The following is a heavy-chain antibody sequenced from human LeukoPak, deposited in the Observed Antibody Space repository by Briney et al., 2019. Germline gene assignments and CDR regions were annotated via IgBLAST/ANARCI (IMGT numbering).Heavy chain of an antibody. CDR2: ISSSSSYI. CDR1: GFTFSSYS. D-gene: IGHD5-18*01. V-gene: IGHV3-21*01. CDR3: ARDIQIQLCPYDAFDI. Sequence: GGSLRLSCAASGFTFSSYSMNWVRQAPGKGLEWVSSISSSSSYIYYADSVKGRFTISRATAKNSLYLQMNSLRAEDTAVYYCARDIQIQLCPYDAFDIWGQGTMVTVSS. J-gene: IGHJ3*02.